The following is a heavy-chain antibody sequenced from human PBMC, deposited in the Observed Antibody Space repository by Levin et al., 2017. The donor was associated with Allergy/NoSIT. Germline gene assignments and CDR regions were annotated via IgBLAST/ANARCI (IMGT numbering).Heavy chain of an antibody. CDR1: GFSLSTSGVG. CDR2: IYWDDDK. CDR3: VHRRVAGGVVVAATRGNWFDP. J-gene: IGHJ5*02. D-gene: IGHD2-15*01. Sequence: SGPTLVKPTQTLTLTCTFSGFSLSTSGVGVGWIRQPPGKALEWLALIYWDDDKRYSPSLKSRLTISKDTSKNQVVLTMTNMDPVDTATYYCVHRRVAGGVVVAATRGNWFDPWGQGTLVIVSS. V-gene: IGHV2-5*02.